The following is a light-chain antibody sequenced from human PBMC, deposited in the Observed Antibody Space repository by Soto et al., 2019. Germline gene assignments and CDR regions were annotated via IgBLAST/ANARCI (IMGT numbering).Light chain of an antibody. CDR2: AAS. J-gene: IGKJ1*01. CDR3: QQRYSTLWR. CDR1: QSISSY. V-gene: IGKV1-39*01. Sequence: DIQMTQSPSSLSASVGDRVTITCRASQSISSYLNWYQQKPGKAPKLLIYAASSLQSGVQSRFSGSGSGTDFTLTISSLHPEDFATYYCQQRYSTLWRFGQGTKVEIK.